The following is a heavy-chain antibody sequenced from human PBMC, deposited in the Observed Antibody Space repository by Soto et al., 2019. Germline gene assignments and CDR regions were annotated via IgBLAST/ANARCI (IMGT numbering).Heavy chain of an antibody. D-gene: IGHD5-18*01. CDR1: GFTFSSYA. J-gene: IGHJ4*02. CDR3: ARRTIQLWLLPFDY. V-gene: IGHV3-30-3*01. CDR2: ISYDGSNK. Sequence: GGSLRLSCAASGFTFSSYAMHWVRQAPGKGLEWVAVISYDGSNKYYADSVKGRFTISRDNSKNTLYLQMNSLRAEDTAVYYCARRTIQLWLLPFDYWGQGTLVTVSS.